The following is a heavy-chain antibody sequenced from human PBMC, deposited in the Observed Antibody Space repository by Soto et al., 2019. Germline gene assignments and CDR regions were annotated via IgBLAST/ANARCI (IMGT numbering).Heavy chain of an antibody. V-gene: IGHV4-34*01. CDR2: INHSGST. D-gene: IGHD5-18*01. Sequence: PSETLSLTCAVYGGSFSGYYWSWIRQPPEKGLEWIGEINHSGSTNYNPSLKSRVTISVDTSKNQFSLKLSSVTAADTAVYYCASRGYSYGPWGQGTLVTVSS. CDR3: ASRGYSYGP. CDR1: GGSFSGYY. J-gene: IGHJ5*02.